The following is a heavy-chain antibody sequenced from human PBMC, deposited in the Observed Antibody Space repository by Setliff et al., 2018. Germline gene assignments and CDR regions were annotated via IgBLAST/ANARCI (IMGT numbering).Heavy chain of an antibody. CDR2: ISGSGGST. D-gene: IGHD3-10*01. J-gene: IGHJ6*02. CDR3: ARDLSLWFGELRVYYYGMDV. Sequence: GGSLRLSCAASGFTFTSYAMRWVRQAPGKGLEWVSSISGSGGSTYYADSVKGRFTISRDNSKNTLYLQMNSLRAEDTAVYYCARDLSLWFGELRVYYYGMDVWGQGTTVTVSS. V-gene: IGHV3-23*01. CDR1: GFTFTSYA.